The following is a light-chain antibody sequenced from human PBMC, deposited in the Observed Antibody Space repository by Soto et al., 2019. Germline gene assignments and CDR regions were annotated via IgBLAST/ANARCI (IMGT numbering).Light chain of an antibody. CDR3: LSLDSSLSVV. Sequence: QSVLTQPPSVSGAPGQRVTISCTGSSSNIGAGYDVHWYQQLPGRAPKRLIYGNTNRPSGVPDRFSGSKSGTSASLAITGLQAEDEADYYCLSLDSSLSVVFGGGTKLTVL. J-gene: IGLJ2*01. CDR1: SSNIGAGYD. CDR2: GNT. V-gene: IGLV1-40*01.